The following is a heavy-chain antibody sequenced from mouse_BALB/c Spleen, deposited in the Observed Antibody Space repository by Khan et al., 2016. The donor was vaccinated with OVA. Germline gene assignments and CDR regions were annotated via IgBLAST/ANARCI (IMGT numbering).Heavy chain of an antibody. J-gene: IGHJ3*01. CDR2: IWSAGST. CDR3: ARRGYDYGRGALFAY. CDR1: GFSLNNYS. Sequence: QVQLKQSGPGLVQPSQSLSITCTVSGFSLNNYSVHWVRQSPGKGLEWLGVIWSAGSTDYNAAFISRLTISKDNSRSQVFFKMNSLKPNDTAIYYCARRGYDYGRGALFAYWGQGTLVTVSA. D-gene: IGHD2-4*01. V-gene: IGHV2-2*02.